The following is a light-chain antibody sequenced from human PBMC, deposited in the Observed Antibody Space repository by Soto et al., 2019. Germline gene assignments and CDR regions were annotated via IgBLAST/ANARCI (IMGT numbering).Light chain of an antibody. V-gene: IGLV2-14*01. J-gene: IGLJ1*01. CDR2: EVS. CDR1: TRDVGGYNY. CDR3: SSYTSSTTRV. Sequence: QPRLSQPASVSRSPGRSITISCTGTTRDVGGYNYVSWYQQHPGKAPKLMICEVSNRPSGVSNRFSRSKSGNTASLTISGLQAEEEADYYCSSYTSSTTRVFGTGTKVTVL.